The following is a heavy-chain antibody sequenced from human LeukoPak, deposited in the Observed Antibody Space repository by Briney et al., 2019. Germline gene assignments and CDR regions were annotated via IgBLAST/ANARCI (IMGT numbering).Heavy chain of an antibody. J-gene: IGHJ4*02. CDR2: ISSNGGST. V-gene: IGHV3-64*04. D-gene: IGHD2-21*02. CDR3: ARGSIMVTSFDY. Sequence: PGGSLRLSCAVSGFTFGTYAMQWVRQAPGMGLEYVSAISSNGGSTYYTDSVKGRFTISRDNSKNTLYLQMSSLRPEDTAVYYCARGSIMVTSFDYWGQGTLVTVSS. CDR1: GFTFGTYA.